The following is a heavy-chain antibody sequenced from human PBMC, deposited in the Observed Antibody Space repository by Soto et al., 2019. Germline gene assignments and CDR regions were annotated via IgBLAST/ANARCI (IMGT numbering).Heavy chain of an antibody. V-gene: IGHV1-46*01. CDR2: INPNGGRT. D-gene: IGHD3-16*01. J-gene: IGHJ6*02. CDR1: GYAFSSYI. Sequence: ASVKVSCKASGYAFSSYIVHWVRQAPGQGLEWLGLINPNGGRTTYAQKFQGRITMTRDTSSNTVYMDLSGLRSEDTAVYYCAKDIHYAASNSYFFYGLDVWGQGTTVTVSS. CDR3: AKDIHYAASNSYFFYGLDV.